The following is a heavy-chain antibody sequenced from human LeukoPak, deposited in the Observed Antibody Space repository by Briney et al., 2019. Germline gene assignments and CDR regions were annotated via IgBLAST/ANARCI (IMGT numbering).Heavy chain of an antibody. D-gene: IGHD6-13*01. J-gene: IGHJ1*01. V-gene: IGHV1-18*01. Sequence: ASVKVSCKASGYTFTSYGISWVRQAPGLGLEWMGWISAYNGNTNYAQKLQGRVTMTTDTSTSTAYMELRSLRSDDTAVYYCARPGYSSSWSSLEYFQHWGQGTLVTVSS. CDR2: ISAYNGNT. CDR1: GYTFTSYG. CDR3: ARPGYSSSWSSLEYFQH.